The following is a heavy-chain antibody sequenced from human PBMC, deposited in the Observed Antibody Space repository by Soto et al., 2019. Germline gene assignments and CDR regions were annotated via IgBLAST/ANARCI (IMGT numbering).Heavy chain of an antibody. D-gene: IGHD2-15*01. V-gene: IGHV5-51*01. CDR1: GYSFTSYW. CDR2: IYPGDSDT. CDR3: ARISGPKDVVVVAATPGYYYGMDV. J-gene: IGHJ6*02. Sequence: GESLKISCKGSGYSFTSYWIGWVRQMPGKGLEWMGIIYPGDSDTRYSPSFQGQVTISADKSISTAYLQWSSLKASDTAMYYCARISGPKDVVVVAATPGYYYGMDVWGQGTTVTVSS.